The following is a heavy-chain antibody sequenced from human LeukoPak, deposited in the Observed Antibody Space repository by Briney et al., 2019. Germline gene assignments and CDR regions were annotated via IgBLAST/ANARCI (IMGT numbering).Heavy chain of an antibody. V-gene: IGHV3-74*01. D-gene: IGHD1-26*01. CDR2: INSDGSST. Sequence: PGGSLRLSCACSGFTFSSYWMHWVRQAPGKGLAGVSRINSDGSSTSYADSVKGRFTISRDNAKNMLYLQMNSLRAEDTAVYYCARLSGSYLDYWGQGTLVTVSS. J-gene: IGHJ4*02. CDR3: ARLSGSYLDY. CDR1: GFTFSSYW.